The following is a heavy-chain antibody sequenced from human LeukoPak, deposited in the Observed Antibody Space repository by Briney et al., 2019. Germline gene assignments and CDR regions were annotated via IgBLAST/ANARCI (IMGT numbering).Heavy chain of an antibody. V-gene: IGHV3-20*04. CDR2: INWNGGST. J-gene: IGHJ3*01. CDR1: GFTFGDYG. Sequence: GGSLRLSCAASGFTFGDYGMSWVRQAPGKGLEWVSGINWNGGSTGYADSVKGRFTISRDNAKTSLYLQMNSLRAEDTALYYCARFPPDNSGSYYGAFDVWGQGTMVTVSS. D-gene: IGHD1-26*01. CDR3: ARFPPDNSGSYYGAFDV.